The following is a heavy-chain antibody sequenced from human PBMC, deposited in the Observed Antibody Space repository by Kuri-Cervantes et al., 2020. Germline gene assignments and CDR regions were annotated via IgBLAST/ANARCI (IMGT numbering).Heavy chain of an antibody. Sequence: SETLSLTCTVSGGSISSTTHYWGWIRQSPGKGLEYIGSIGGIYYGGNTYYNPSLKSRVTISLDKSQNLFSLEVTSVTAADTALYYCARISPVGTAPFFDFWGQGTLVTVSS. D-gene: IGHD2-21*02. V-gene: IGHV4-39*07. J-gene: IGHJ4*02. CDR1: GGSISSTTHY. CDR2: IGGIYYGGNT. CDR3: ARISPVGTAPFFDF.